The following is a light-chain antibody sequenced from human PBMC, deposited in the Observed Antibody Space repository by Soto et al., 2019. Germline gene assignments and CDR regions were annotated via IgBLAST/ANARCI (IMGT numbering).Light chain of an antibody. CDR2: ASS. Sequence: AFRVTQSPSSISASTGDRVTITCRASQEISPFLAWYQQRPGKAPNLLLYASSTLKSGVPSRFSGSGSGTDFTLTISNLQSEDSATYFCQQYYQYPRTCGQGTKVEIK. CDR1: QEISPF. V-gene: IGKV1-8*01. CDR3: QQYYQYPRT. J-gene: IGKJ1*01.